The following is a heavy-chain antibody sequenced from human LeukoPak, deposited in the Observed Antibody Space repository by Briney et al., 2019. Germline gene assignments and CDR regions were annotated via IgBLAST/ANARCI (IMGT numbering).Heavy chain of an antibody. V-gene: IGHV4-39*01. CDR3: ARHIHGQWPAENDY. CDR1: GGSTSSSSYY. J-gene: IGHJ4*02. D-gene: IGHD6-19*01. CDR2: IYYSGST. Sequence: NPSETLSLTCTVSGGSTSSSSYYWGWIRQPPGKGLEWIATIYYSGSTYYNPSLKSRVTISVDTSKNQFSLKLNSVTAADTAVYYCARHIHGQWPAENDYWGQGILVTVSS.